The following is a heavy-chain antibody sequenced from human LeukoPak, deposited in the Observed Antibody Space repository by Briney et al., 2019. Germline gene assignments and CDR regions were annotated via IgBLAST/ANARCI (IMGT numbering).Heavy chain of an antibody. CDR2: IIPILGTA. CDR1: GGTFSSYA. J-gene: IGHJ5*02. V-gene: IGHV1-69*05. CDR3: ASGDTYCSSTSCYNGWFDP. D-gene: IGHD2-2*02. Sequence: SVKVSCKASGGTFSSYAISWVRQAPGQGLEWMGGIIPILGTANYAQKFQGRVTITTDESTSTAYMELSSLRSEDTAVYYCASGDTYCSSTSCYNGWFDPWGQGTLVTVSS.